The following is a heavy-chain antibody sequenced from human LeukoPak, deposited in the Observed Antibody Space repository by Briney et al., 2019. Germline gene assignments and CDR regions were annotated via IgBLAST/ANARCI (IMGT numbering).Heavy chain of an antibody. Sequence: SETLSLTCTVSGGSVSSGSYYWSWIRQPPGKGLEWIGYIYYSGSTNYNPSLKSRVTISVDTSKNQFSLKLSSVTAADTAVYYCARAVSVSWFDPWGQGTLATVSS. CDR3: ARAVSVSWFDP. J-gene: IGHJ5*02. CDR2: IYYSGST. D-gene: IGHD5/OR15-5a*01. CDR1: GGSVSSGSYY. V-gene: IGHV4-61*01.